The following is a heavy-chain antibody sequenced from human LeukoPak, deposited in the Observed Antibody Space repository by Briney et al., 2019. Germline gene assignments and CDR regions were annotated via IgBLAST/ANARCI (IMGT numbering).Heavy chain of an antibody. Sequence: GPVKVSCKASGYTFTSYGISWVRQAPGQGLEWMGWISAYNGNTNYAQKLQGRVTMTTDTSTSTAYMELRSLRSDDTAVYYCARDGEVRQGHCSSTSCPVDYWGQGTLITVSS. CDR1: GYTFTSYG. J-gene: IGHJ4*02. CDR2: ISAYNGNT. V-gene: IGHV1-18*01. D-gene: IGHD2-2*01. CDR3: ARDGEVRQGHCSSTSCPVDY.